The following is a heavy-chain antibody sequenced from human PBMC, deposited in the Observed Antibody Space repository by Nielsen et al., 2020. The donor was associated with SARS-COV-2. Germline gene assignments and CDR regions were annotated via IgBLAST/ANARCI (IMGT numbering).Heavy chain of an antibody. D-gene: IGHD5-12*01. CDR2: IIPIFGTA. V-gene: IGHV1-69*06. CDR1: GGTFSSYA. Sequence: SVKVSCKASGGTFSSYAISWVRQAPGQGLEWMGGIIPIFGTANYAQKFQGRVTITADKSTSTAYMELSSLRSEDTAVYYCAGDRPADSGYDSRGYGMDVWGQGTTVTVSS. CDR3: AGDRPADSGYDSRGYGMDV. J-gene: IGHJ6*02.